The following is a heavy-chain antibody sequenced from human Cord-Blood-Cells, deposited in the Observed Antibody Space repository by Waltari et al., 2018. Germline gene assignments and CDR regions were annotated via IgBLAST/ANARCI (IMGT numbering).Heavy chain of an antibody. J-gene: IGHJ4*02. CDR3: ARTVYGDYFDY. D-gene: IGHD4-17*01. CDR2: ISYDGSNK. Sequence: QVQLVESGGGVVQPGRSLRLSCAASGFTFSSYAMHWVRQAPGKGLEWVAVISYDGSNKYYADSVKGRFTISRDNSKNTLYLQMNSLGAEDTAVYYCARTVYGDYFDYWGQGTLVTVSS. V-gene: IGHV3-30-3*01. CDR1: GFTFSSYA.